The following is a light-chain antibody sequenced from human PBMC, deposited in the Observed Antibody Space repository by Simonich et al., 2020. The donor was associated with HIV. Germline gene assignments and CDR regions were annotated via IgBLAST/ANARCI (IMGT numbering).Light chain of an antibody. CDR1: QSISSW. Sequence: DIQMTQSPSTLSASVGDRVTITCRAGQSISSWLAWYQQKPGKAPKLLIYKASSLESGVPSRFSGSGSGTDFTLTISSLQPEDFATYYCQQSYSILWTFGQGTKVEIK. CDR3: QQSYSILWT. CDR2: KAS. V-gene: IGKV1-5*03. J-gene: IGKJ1*01.